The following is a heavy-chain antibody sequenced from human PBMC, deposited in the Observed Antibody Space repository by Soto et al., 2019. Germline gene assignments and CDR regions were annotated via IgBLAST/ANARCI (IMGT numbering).Heavy chain of an antibody. D-gene: IGHD2-2*01. Sequence: HPGGSLRLSCAASGFTFSSYAMSWVRQAPGKGLEWVSAISGSGGSTYYADSVKGRFTISRDNSKNTLYLQMNSLRAEDTAVYYCAKDTAPAYYYYGMDVWGQGTTVTVPS. CDR2: ISGSGGST. CDR3: AKDTAPAYYYYGMDV. V-gene: IGHV3-23*01. CDR1: GFTFSSYA. J-gene: IGHJ6*02.